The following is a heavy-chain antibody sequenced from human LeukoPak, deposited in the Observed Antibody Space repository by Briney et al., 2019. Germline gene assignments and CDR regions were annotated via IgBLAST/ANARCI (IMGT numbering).Heavy chain of an antibody. D-gene: IGHD3-22*01. CDR2: ISRSGSTK. CDR3: AKSRYYYDSSAPDY. CDR1: GFTFSDYN. J-gene: IGHJ4*02. Sequence: PGGSLRLSCAASGFTFSDYNMRWIRQAPGKGLEWVSSISRSGSTKYYADSVKGRFTISRDNAKNSLFLQMNSLRAEDTAVHYCAKSRYYYDSSAPDYWGQGTLVTVSS. V-gene: IGHV3-11*04.